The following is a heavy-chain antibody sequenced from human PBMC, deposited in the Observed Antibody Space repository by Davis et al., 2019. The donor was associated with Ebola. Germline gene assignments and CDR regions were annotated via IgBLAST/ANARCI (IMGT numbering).Heavy chain of an antibody. D-gene: IGHD2/OR15-2a*01. CDR1: GGSIGSYY. CDR2: ISYSGSS. CDR3: ARQPFPANDAFDI. V-gene: IGHV4-59*08. J-gene: IGHJ3*02. Sequence: PSETLSLTCTVSGGSIGSYYWSWIRQPPGKGLDWIGYISYSGSSYYNPSLKSRVTISVDASKNQFSLRLSSVTAADTAVYYCARQPFPANDAFDIWGQGKKVTVSS.